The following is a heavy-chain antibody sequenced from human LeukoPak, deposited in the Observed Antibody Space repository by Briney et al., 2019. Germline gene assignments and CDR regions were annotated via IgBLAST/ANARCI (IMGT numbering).Heavy chain of an antibody. CDR3: ARRYSSSPFNYFDP. Sequence: PSETLSLTCTVSGGSISSGDYYWSWIRQPPGKGLEWIGYIYYSGSTYYNPSLKSRVTIFVDTSKNQFSLRLSSVTAADTALYYCARRYSSSPFNYFDPWGQGTLVTVSS. V-gene: IGHV4-30-4*01. CDR2: IYYSGST. J-gene: IGHJ5*02. D-gene: IGHD6-6*01. CDR1: GGSISSGDYY.